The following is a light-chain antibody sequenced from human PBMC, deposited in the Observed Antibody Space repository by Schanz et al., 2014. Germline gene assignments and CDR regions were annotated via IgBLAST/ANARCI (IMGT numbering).Light chain of an antibody. V-gene: IGLV2-14*03. CDR2: DVS. Sequence: QSALTQPASVSGSPGQSITISCTGTSSDVGGYNYVSWYQQHPGKAPTLMIYDVSNRPSGVSNRFSGSKSGNTASLTISGLQAEDEADYYCCSYAGSSSWVFGGGTKLTVL. CDR1: SSDVGGYNY. CDR3: CSYAGSSSWV. J-gene: IGLJ3*02.